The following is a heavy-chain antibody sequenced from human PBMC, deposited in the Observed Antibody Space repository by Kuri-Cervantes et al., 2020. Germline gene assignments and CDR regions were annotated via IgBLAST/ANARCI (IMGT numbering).Heavy chain of an antibody. V-gene: IGHV4-34*01. Sequence: ESLKISCAVYGGSFSGYYWSWIRQPPGKGLEWIGEINHSGSTNYNPSLKSRVTISVDTSKNQSSLKLSSVTAADTAVYYCARGRRGTNYYGSGSYQALDAFDIWGQGTMVTVSS. CDR1: GGSFSGYY. CDR3: ARGRRGTNYYGSGSYQALDAFDI. J-gene: IGHJ3*02. D-gene: IGHD3-10*01. CDR2: INHSGST.